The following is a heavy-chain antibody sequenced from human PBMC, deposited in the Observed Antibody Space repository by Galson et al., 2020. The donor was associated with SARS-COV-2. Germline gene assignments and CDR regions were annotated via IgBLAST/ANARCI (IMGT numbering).Heavy chain of an antibody. Sequence: SETLSLTCTLPGGSISSYYWSWIRQPPGKGMEWIGYIYYSGSTNYNPSLKSRVTISVDTSKNQFSLKLSSVTAADTAVYYCARDPAAGVAAAGLFDYWGQGTLVTVSS. CDR1: GGSISSYY. CDR3: ARDPAAGVAAAGLFDY. V-gene: IGHV4-59*01. J-gene: IGHJ4*02. D-gene: IGHD6-13*01. CDR2: IYYSGST.